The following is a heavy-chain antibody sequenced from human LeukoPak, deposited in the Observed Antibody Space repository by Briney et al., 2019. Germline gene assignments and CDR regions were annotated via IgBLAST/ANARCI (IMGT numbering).Heavy chain of an antibody. Sequence: GGSLRLSCAASGLTFSDYVMSWFRQAPGKGLEWVSGITSGFTPHYADSVKGRFTISRENSKNTFHLQLNSLRAEDTAVYYCAKDYSDSRVADVFFEYWGQGTLVTVSS. J-gene: IGHJ4*02. D-gene: IGHD2-15*01. CDR3: AKDYSDSRVADVFFEY. CDR1: GLTFSDYV. CDR2: ITSGFTP. V-gene: IGHV3-23*01.